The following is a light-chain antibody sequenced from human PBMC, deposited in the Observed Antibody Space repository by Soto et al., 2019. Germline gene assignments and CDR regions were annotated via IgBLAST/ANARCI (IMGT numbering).Light chain of an antibody. CDR2: GNS. CDR1: SSNIGAGYD. J-gene: IGLJ3*02. CDR3: QSYDISLSGWV. V-gene: IGLV1-40*01. Sequence: QSVLTQPPSVSGAPGQRVTISCTGSSSNIGAGYDVHWYQQLPGTAPKLLIYGNSNRPSGVPDRVSGSKSGTSAPLAITGLQAEDEADYYCQSYDISLSGWVFGGGTQLTVL.